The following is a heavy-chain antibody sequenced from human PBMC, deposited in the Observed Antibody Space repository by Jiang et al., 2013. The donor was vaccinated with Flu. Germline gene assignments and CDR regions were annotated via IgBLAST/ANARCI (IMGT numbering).Heavy chain of an antibody. V-gene: IGHV4-30-2*01. D-gene: IGHD3-16*01. J-gene: IGHJ5*02. CDR2: IYHSGST. CDR1: GGSISSGGYS. Sequence: GLVKPSQTLSLTCAVSGGSISSGGYSWSWIRQPPGKGLEWIGYIYHSGSTYYNPSLKSRVTISVDRSKNQFSLKLSSVTAADTAVYYCARVRGRFDPWGQGTLVTVSS. CDR3: ARVRGRFDP.